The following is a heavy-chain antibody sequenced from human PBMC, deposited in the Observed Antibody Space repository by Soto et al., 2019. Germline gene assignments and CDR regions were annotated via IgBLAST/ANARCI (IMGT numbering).Heavy chain of an antibody. CDR1: GYTLTDLS. D-gene: IGHD3-3*01. Sequence: ASVKVSCQVSGYTLTDLSLHWVRKAPGKGLEWMGGFDPEDGETIYAQKFQGRVTMTEDTSTDTAYMELSSLRSEDTAVYYCATVFGRRFLEWLYFDYWGQGTLVTVSS. CDR2: FDPEDGET. J-gene: IGHJ4*02. CDR3: ATVFGRRFLEWLYFDY. V-gene: IGHV1-24*01.